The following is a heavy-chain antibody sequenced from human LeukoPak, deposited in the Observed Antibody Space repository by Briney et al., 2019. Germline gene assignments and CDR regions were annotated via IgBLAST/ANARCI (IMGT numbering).Heavy chain of an antibody. J-gene: IGHJ6*03. V-gene: IGHV1-69*01. D-gene: IGHD2-15*01. CDR1: GGTFSSYS. CDR3: ARVGAYCSGGSCYNYYYYMDV. Sequence: GSSVKVSCKASGGTFSSYSISWVRQAPGQGLEWMGGIIPVFGTANYAQKFQDRVTITADESTSTAYMGLSSLRSEDTAVYYCARVGAYCSGGSCYNYYYYMDVWGKGTTVTVPS. CDR2: IIPVFGTA.